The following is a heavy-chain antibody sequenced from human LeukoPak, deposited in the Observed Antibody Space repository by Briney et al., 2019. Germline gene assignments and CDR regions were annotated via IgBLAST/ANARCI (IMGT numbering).Heavy chain of an antibody. V-gene: IGHV4-34*01. D-gene: IGHD3-10*01. Sequence: SETLSLTCAVYGGSFSGYYWSWIRQPPGKGLEWIGCIYHSGNPYYNPSLKSRVTISVDTSKNQFSLKLTSVTAADTAVYYCARGGSGSYIDAFDIWGQGTMVTVSS. J-gene: IGHJ3*02. CDR2: IYHSGNP. CDR1: GGSFSGYY. CDR3: ARGGSGSYIDAFDI.